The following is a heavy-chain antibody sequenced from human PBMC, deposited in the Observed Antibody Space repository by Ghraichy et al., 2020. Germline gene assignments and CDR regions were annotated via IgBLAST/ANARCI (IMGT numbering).Heavy chain of an antibody. CDR2: ISRSSTYT. CDR1: GFTFSSYS. V-gene: IGHV3-21*01. CDR3: ARGGEDYCSATSCYGEGDN. Sequence: GGSLRLSCAASGFTFSSYSINWVRQAPGKGLEWVSSISRSSTYTYYADSVKGRFTISRDNAKNSLYLQMNSLRAEDTAVYFCARGGEDYCSATSCYGEGDNWGQGTLVTVSS. D-gene: IGHD2-2*01. J-gene: IGHJ4*02.